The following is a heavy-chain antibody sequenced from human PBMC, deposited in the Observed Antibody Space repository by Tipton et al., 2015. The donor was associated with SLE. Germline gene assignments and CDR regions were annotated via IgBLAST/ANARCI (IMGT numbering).Heavy chain of an antibody. J-gene: IGHJ2*01. CDR3: ARDRRGWYFDL. CDR2: IYTSGST. CDR1: GGSISSGSYY. Sequence: TLSLTCTVSGGSISSGSYYWSWIRQPAGKGLEWIGRIYTSGSTNYNPSLKSRVTISVDTSKNQFSLKLSSLTAADTAVYYCARDRRGWYFDLWGRGTLVTASS. V-gene: IGHV4-61*02. D-gene: IGHD3-10*01.